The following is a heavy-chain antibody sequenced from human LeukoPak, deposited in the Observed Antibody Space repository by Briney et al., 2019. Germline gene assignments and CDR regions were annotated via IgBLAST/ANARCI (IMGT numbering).Heavy chain of an antibody. CDR3: ARQNDFRLDY. D-gene: IGHD3-3*01. Sequence: GESLKISCKGSGYTFSSYWVGWVRQMPGKGLEWMGIIYPGDSDTRYSPSLQGQVTVSVDTSIGTAYLQWSSLKASDTAIYYCARQNDFRLDYWGQGTLVTVSS. CDR2: IYPGDSDT. V-gene: IGHV5-51*01. CDR1: GYTFSSYW. J-gene: IGHJ4*02.